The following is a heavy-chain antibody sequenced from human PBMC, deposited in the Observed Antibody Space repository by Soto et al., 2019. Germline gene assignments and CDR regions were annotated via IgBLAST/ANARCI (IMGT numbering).Heavy chain of an antibody. CDR1: GYTFNNDY. CDR3: ARASWDRVRGVKESDY. CDR2: INPSTGTT. Sequence: QVQLVQSGAEVKKPGASVKVSCKASGYTFNNDYMHWVRQAPGQGLEWMGIINPSTGTTSYALKFQGRVTMTRDTSTSTVHMELSSLRSDDTAVYYCARASWDRVRGVKESDYWGQGTLVTVSS. V-gene: IGHV1-46*02. J-gene: IGHJ4*02. D-gene: IGHD3-10*01.